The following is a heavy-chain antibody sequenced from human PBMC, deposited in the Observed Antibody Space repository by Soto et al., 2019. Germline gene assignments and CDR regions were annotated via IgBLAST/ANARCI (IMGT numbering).Heavy chain of an antibody. Sequence: DVQLWESGGGLVQPGGSLRLSCAASGFSFGSYALSWVRQAPGKGLEWVASISSNSDYIYHADSVKGRFTVSRDNAKNSLFLGMTILRDEDTALYYCARGGSAERKTDGDYYYYYPMDVWGRGTTVTVSS. J-gene: IGHJ6*02. CDR2: ISSNSDYI. CDR3: ARGGSAERKTDGDYYYYYPMDV. V-gene: IGHV3-21*02. D-gene: IGHD3-16*01. CDR1: GFSFGSYA.